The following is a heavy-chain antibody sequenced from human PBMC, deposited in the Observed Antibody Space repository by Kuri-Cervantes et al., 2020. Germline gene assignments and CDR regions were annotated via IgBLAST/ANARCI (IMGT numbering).Heavy chain of an antibody. CDR3: GRSAITVAGIDAFDI. D-gene: IGHD6-13*01. Sequence: GESLKISCAASGFTFSSYAMSWIRQAPGKGLEWVGRCKNQANSDTTEYAASVKGRFTISRDDSKNSLYLQMNSLKTEDTAVYYCGRSAITVAGIDAFDIWGQGTMVTVSS. V-gene: IGHV3-72*01. CDR1: GFTFSSYA. CDR2: CKNQANSDTT. J-gene: IGHJ3*02.